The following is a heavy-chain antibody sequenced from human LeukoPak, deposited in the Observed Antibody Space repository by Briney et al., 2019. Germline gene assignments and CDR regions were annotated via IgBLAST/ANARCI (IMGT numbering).Heavy chain of an antibody. Sequence: GGSLRLSCAASGFTFSSYEMNWVRQAPGKGLEWVSYISSSGSTIYYADSVKGRFTISRDNAKNSLYLQMNSLRAEDTAVYYCARDQYESQLRLGELSMFDYWGQGTLVTVSS. CDR3: ARDQYESQLRLGELSMFDY. V-gene: IGHV3-48*03. D-gene: IGHD3-16*02. CDR1: GFTFSSYE. J-gene: IGHJ4*02. CDR2: ISSSGSTI.